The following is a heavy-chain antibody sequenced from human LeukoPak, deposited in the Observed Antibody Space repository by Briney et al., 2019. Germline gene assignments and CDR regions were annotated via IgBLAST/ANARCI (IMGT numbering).Heavy chain of an antibody. CDR3: AKERVRCSSTTCNADAFDI. V-gene: IGHV3-23*01. CDR1: GFSSITYR. CDR2: IIGGGVGT. D-gene: IGHD2-2*01. J-gene: IGHJ3*02. Sequence: RGSLRHSCAAPGFSSITYRRYGGPQAPGKGLGGVSPIIGGGVGTYNTDSVKGRFTISRDNSKNTLYLQMNSLSADDTAVSYCAKERVRCSSTTCNADAFDIWGQGTMVTVSS.